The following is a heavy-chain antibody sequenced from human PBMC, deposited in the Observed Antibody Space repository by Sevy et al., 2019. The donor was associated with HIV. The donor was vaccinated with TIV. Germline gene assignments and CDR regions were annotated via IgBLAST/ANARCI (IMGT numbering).Heavy chain of an antibody. D-gene: IGHD3-22*01. Sequence: GGSLRLSCAASRFTFSSYGMHWVRQAPGKGLEWVAVISYDGSNKYADSVKGRFTISRDNSKNTLYLQMNSLRPEDTAVYSCAKAQDGSGYCAYGMDVWGQGTTVTVSS. V-gene: IGHV3-30*18. CDR2: ISYDGSNK. CDR3: AKAQDGSGYCAYGMDV. CDR1: RFTFSSYG. J-gene: IGHJ6*02.